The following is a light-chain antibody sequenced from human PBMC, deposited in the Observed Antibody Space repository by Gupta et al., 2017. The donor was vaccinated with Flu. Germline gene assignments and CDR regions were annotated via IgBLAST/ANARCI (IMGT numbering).Light chain of an antibody. CDR2: TAS. V-gene: IGKV1-5*03. Sequence: DIHLTQSPSTLSASLGDRVTTTCRASQYYTTRLAWYQQKTGEAPKFLIYTASSLASWVPSRTGDGGSRTLFTPTINSLDPDDGATYRCQQYDMYPWTFRQGTKVEIK. CDR1: QYYTTR. CDR3: QQYDMYPWT. J-gene: IGKJ1*01.